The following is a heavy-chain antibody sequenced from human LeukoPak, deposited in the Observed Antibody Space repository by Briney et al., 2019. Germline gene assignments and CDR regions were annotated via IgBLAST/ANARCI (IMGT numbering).Heavy chain of an antibody. CDR3: ARDLGEDSSAHSDAFDI. V-gene: IGHV1-69*04. CDR1: GGTFSSYA. J-gene: IGHJ3*02. CDR2: IIPILGIA. D-gene: IGHD3-22*01. Sequence: GASVKVSCKASGGTFSSYAISWVRQAPGQGLEWMGRIIPILGIANYAQKFQGRVTITADKSTSTAYMELSSLRSEDTAVYYRARDLGEDSSAHSDAFDIWGQGTMVTVSS.